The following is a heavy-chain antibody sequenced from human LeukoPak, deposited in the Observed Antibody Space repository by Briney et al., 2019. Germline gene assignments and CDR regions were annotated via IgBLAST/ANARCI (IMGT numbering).Heavy chain of an antibody. CDR3: ARDSARFTSIDY. V-gene: IGHV3-21*04. D-gene: IGHD3-3*01. J-gene: IGHJ4*02. Sequence: PGGSLRLSCAASGFTFSSYSMNWVRQAPGKGLEWVSSISSSSSCIYYAGSVKGRFTISRDNAKNSLYLQMNSLRAEDTAVYYCARDSARFTSIDYWGQGTLVAVSS. CDR1: GFTFSSYS. CDR2: ISSSSSCI.